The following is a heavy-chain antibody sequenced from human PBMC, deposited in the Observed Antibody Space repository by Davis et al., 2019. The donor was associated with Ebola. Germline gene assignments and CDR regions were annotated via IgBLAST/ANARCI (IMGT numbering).Heavy chain of an antibody. Sequence: AASVKVSCKASGGTFSSYAISWVRQAPGQGLEWMGGIIPIFGTANYAQKFQGRVTITADAAASTAYMELGSLRSEDTSVYYCARASGSYYSLGCEWEYYYYGMDVWGKGTTVTVSS. CDR1: GGTFSSYA. V-gene: IGHV1-69*13. CDR2: IIPIFGTA. D-gene: IGHD3-10*01. CDR3: ARASGSYYSLGCEWEYYYYGMDV. J-gene: IGHJ6*04.